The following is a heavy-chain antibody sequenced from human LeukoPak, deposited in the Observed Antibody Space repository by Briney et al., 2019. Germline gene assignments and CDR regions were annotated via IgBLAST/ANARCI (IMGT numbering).Heavy chain of an antibody. CDR2: ISAYNGNT. V-gene: IGHV1-18*01. CDR3: ARYYYGSGSYRFDP. D-gene: IGHD3-10*01. Sequence: GASVKVSCKASGGTFSSYAISWVRQAPGQGLEWMGWISAYNGNTNYAQKLQGRVTMTTDTSTSTAYMELRSLRSDDTAVYYCARYYYGSGSYRFDPWGQGTLVIVSS. CDR1: GGTFSSYA. J-gene: IGHJ5*02.